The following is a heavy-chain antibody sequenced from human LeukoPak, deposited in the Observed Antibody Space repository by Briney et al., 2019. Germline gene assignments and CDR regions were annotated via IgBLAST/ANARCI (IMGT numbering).Heavy chain of an antibody. CDR1: GYTFTCYY. D-gene: IGHD3-22*01. CDR3: ARLTKGWLLLRDEDWFDP. V-gene: IGHV1-2*02. J-gene: IGHJ5*02. Sequence: ASVKVSCKASGYTFTCYYMHWVRQAPGQGLEWMGWINPNSGGTNYAQKFQGRVTMTRDTSISTAYMELSRLRSDDTAVYYCARLTKGWLLLRDEDWFDPWGQGTLVTVSS. CDR2: INPNSGGT.